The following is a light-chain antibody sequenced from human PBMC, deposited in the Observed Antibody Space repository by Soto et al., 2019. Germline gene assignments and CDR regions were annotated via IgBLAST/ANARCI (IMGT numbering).Light chain of an antibody. V-gene: IGKV3-20*01. CDR3: QQSSSSPIT. Sequence: EILFTPAPGTPSLSPGERATLFCRASQSVTSSYLAWYQQKPGQAPRLLMYAASSRATGIPDRFSGSGSGTDFTLTISRLEAEDFAVYYCQQSSSSPITFGQGTRLEI. CDR2: AAS. CDR1: QSVTSSY. J-gene: IGKJ5*01.